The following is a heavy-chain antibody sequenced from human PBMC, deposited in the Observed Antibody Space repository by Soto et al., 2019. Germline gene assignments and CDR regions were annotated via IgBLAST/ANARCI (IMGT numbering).Heavy chain of an antibody. Sequence: QVQLVQSGAEVKKPGSSVKVSCKASGGTFSSYTISWVRQAPGQGLEWMGRIIPILDIANYAQKFQGRVTITADKSTSTAYMELSSLRSEDTAVYYCARASYAISAFDYWGQGTLVTVSS. CDR3: ARASYAISAFDY. CDR1: GGTFSSYT. D-gene: IGHD1-26*01. CDR2: IIPILDIA. J-gene: IGHJ4*02. V-gene: IGHV1-69*02.